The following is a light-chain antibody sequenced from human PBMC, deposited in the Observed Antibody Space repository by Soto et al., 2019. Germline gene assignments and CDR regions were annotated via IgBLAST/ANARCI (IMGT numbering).Light chain of an antibody. CDR2: GAS. V-gene: IGKV3-20*01. J-gene: IGKJ5*01. Sequence: AMPLSASPLTLSPRESATLSCRASQTLRDSYVAWDQRKPGQVPSLIIYGASSRATGIPDRFSGSGSGTDFTLTIRRLEPEDFAEGACQHYDSSPPITFYQGTRLEI. CDR3: QHYDSSPPIT. CDR1: QTLRDSY.